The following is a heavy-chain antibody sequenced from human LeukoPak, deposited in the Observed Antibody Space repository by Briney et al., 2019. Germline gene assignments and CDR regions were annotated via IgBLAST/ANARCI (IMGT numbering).Heavy chain of an antibody. CDR3: ARHRSYYGDLSATTFDY. CDR1: GGSISSYY. D-gene: IGHD4-17*01. CDR2: IYYSGST. J-gene: IGHJ4*02. V-gene: IGHV4-59*08. Sequence: SETLSLTCTVSGGSISSYYWSWIRQPPGKGLEWIGYIYYSGSTNYNPSLKSRVTISVDTSKNQFSLKLSSVTAADTAVYYCARHRSYYGDLSATTFDYWGQATLVTVSS.